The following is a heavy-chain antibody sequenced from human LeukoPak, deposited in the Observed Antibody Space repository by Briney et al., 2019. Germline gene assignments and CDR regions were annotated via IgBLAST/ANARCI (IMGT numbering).Heavy chain of an antibody. CDR2: IGIRGDT. J-gene: IGHJ4*02. V-gene: IGHV3-13*01. CDR1: GFTFIDYD. Sequence: SGGSLRLSCAASGFTFIDYDMHWVRQVIGKGLEWVSAIGIRGDTHYSGSVKGRFTISRENAESSLYLQMNSLRAEDTAVYYCARRRDFIDYWGQGTLVTVSS. D-gene: IGHD3/OR15-3a*01. CDR3: ARRRDFIDY.